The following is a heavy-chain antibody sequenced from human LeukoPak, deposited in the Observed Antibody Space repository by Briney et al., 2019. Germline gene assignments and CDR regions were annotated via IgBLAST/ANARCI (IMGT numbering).Heavy chain of an antibody. V-gene: IGHV3-23*01. CDR2: ISGSGGST. CDR3: ALDNGDYRRYYYYYGMDV. J-gene: IGHJ6*02. D-gene: IGHD4-17*01. CDR1: GFTFSSYA. Sequence: PGGSLRLSCAASGFTFSSYAMSWVRQAPGKGLEWVSAISGSGGSTYYADSVKGRFTISRDNSKNTLYLQMSSLRAEDTAVYYCALDNGDYRRYYYYYGMDVWGQGTTVTVSS.